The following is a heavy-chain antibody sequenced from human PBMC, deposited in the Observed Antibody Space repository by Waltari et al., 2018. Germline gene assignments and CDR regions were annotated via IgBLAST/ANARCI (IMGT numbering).Heavy chain of an antibody. D-gene: IGHD6-13*01. CDR3: ARETAAADKKEYYFDY. J-gene: IGHJ4*02. V-gene: IGHV3-33*01. CDR1: GFTFSSYG. Sequence: QVQLVESGGGVVQPGRSLRLSCAASGFTFSSYGMHWVRQAPGKGLEWVAVIWYDGSNKNYADSVKGRFTISRDKSKNTLYLQMNSLRAEDTAVDYCARETAAADKKEYYFDYWGQGTLVTVSS. CDR2: IWYDGSNK.